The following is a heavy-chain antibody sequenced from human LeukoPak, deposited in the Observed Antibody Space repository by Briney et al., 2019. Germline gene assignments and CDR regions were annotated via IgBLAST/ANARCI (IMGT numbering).Heavy chain of an antibody. CDR1: GFTFSSYP. CDR2: ISYDGSDK. V-gene: IGHV3-30*04. CDR3: ASRHYDFGYY. J-gene: IGHJ4*02. Sequence: GGSLRLTCAASGFTFSSYPMHWVRQAPGKGLEWVAVISYDGSDKYYADSVKGRFTISRDNSKNTLYLQMNSLRAEDTAVYYCASRHYDFGYYWGQGTLVTVSS. D-gene: IGHD4-17*01.